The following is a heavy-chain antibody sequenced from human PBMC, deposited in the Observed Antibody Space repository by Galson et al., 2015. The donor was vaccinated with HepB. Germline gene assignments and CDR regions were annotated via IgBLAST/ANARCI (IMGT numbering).Heavy chain of an antibody. V-gene: IGHV3-48*01. CDR3: ARDDVAGTSDRWYYYYYGMDV. D-gene: IGHD6-19*01. J-gene: IGHJ6*02. Sequence: SLRLSCAASGFTFRSYSMNWVRQAPGKGLEWVSYISSSSSTIYYADSVKGRFTISRDNAKNSLYLQMNSLRAEDTAVYYCARDDVAGTSDRWYYYYYGMDVWGQGTTVTVSS. CDR1: GFTFRSYS. CDR2: ISSSSSTI.